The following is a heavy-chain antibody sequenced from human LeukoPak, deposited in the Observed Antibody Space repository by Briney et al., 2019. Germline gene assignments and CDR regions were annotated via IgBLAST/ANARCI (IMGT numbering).Heavy chain of an antibody. V-gene: IGHV4-59*01. J-gene: IGHJ5*02. Sequence: KPSETLSLTCTVSGGSISTYYWSWIRQPPGKGLEWIGYIYYSGTTNYNPSLKSRVTLSVDTSKSQFSLMVSSVTAADTAVYYCARQALGYCSSTSCLNWFDPWGLGTLVTVSS. CDR1: GGSISTYY. D-gene: IGHD2-2*01. CDR3: ARQALGYCSSTSCLNWFDP. CDR2: IYYSGTT.